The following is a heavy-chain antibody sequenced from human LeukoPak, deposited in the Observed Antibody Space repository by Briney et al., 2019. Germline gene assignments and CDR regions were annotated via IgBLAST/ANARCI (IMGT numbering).Heavy chain of an antibody. CDR1: GGSISSSSYY. D-gene: IGHD3-16*02. CDR2: IYYSGST. CDR3: ASSVSLSPGGRFYDYVWGSYRWAFDI. Sequence: PSETLSLTCTVSGGSISSSSYYWGWIRQPPGKGLEWIGSIYYSGSTYYNPSLKSRVTISVDTSKNQFSLKLSSVTAADTAVYYCASSVSLSPGGRFYDYVWGSYRWAFDIWGQGTMVTVSS. J-gene: IGHJ3*02. V-gene: IGHV4-39*07.